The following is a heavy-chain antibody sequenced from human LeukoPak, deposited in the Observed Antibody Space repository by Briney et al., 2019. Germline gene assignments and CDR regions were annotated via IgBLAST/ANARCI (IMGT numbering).Heavy chain of an antibody. D-gene: IGHD3-3*01. V-gene: IGHV3-9*01. CDR2: ISWNSGSI. J-gene: IGHJ4*02. Sequence: GGSLRLSCAASGFTFDDYAMHWVRQAPGKGLEWVSGISWNSGSIGYADSVKGRFTISRDNAKNSLYLQMNSLRAEDTAVYYCAREYHWYYDFWSGYPTYFDYWGQGTLVTVSS. CDR1: GFTFDDYA. CDR3: AREYHWYYDFWSGYPTYFDY.